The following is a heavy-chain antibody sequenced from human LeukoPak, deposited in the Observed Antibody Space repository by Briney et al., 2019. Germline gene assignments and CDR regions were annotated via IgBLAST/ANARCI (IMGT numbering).Heavy chain of an antibody. Sequence: SETLSLTCTVSGGSISSYYWSWIRQPPGKGLEWIGYIYYSGSTNYNPSLKSRVTISVDTSKNQFSLKLSSVTAADTAVYYCARDAATYFDYWGQGTLVTVSS. V-gene: IGHV4-59*01. CDR2: IYYSGST. J-gene: IGHJ4*02. D-gene: IGHD6-13*01. CDR1: GGSISSYY. CDR3: ARDAATYFDY.